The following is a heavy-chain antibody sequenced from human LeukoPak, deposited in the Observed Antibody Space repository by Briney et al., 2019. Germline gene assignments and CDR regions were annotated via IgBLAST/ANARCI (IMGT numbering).Heavy chain of an antibody. CDR1: GGSINSGGCY. Sequence: PSETLSLTCTVSGGSINSGGCYWTWIRQPPGKGLEWIGYIYRTGSTSYNPSLKSRVTISIDTSKNQFSLRLNSVTAADTAVYYCARSLAATTFDYWGQGTLVTVSS. V-gene: IGHV4-30-2*01. J-gene: IGHJ4*02. D-gene: IGHD5-24*01. CDR2: IYRTGST. CDR3: ARSLAATTFDY.